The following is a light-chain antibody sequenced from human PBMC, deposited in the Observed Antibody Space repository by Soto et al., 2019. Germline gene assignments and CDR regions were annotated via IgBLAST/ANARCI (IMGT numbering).Light chain of an antibody. CDR2: WAS. J-gene: IGKJ5*01. CDR3: QQYYTTLS. CDR1: RSVLYSSNNKNY. V-gene: IGKV4-1*01. Sequence: SCWSSRSVLYSSNNKNYLAWYQQKPGQPPKLLIYWASTRESGVPDRFSGSGSGTEFTLTISSLQAEDVAVYYCQQYYTTLSFGQGTRLEI.